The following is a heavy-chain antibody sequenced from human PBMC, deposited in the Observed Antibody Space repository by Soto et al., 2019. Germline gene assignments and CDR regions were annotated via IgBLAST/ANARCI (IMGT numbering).Heavy chain of an antibody. J-gene: IGHJ4*02. CDR1: GFTFSSYA. D-gene: IGHD3-16*02. Sequence: PGGSLRLSCAASGFTFSSYAMSWVRQAPGKGLEWVSAISGSGGSTYYADSVKGRFTISRDNSKNTLYLQMNSLRAEDTAVYYCAKVFRYGITFGGVIVAPFGYWGQGTLVTVSS. V-gene: IGHV3-23*01. CDR3: AKVFRYGITFGGVIVAPFGY. CDR2: ISGSGGST.